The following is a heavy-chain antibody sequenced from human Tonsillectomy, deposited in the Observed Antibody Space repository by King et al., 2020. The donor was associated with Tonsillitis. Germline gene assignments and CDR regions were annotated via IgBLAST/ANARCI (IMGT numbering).Heavy chain of an antibody. V-gene: IGHV3-72*01. Sequence: VQLVESGGGLVQTGGCLRLSCAASGFWFSDTYMDWVRHDPGKGLEWVGRMRNKANSYTTEYAAAVKCRFTISRDVSKNSLYLQMNSLKTGNTAVYYCARSPVAAYLDYWGQGTLVTVSS. D-gene: IGHD6-6*01. CDR3: ARSPVAAYLDY. CDR1: GFWFSDTY. CDR2: MRNKANSYTT. J-gene: IGHJ4*02.